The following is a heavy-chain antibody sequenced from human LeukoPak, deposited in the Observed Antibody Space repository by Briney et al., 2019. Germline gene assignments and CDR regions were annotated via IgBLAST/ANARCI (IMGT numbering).Heavy chain of an antibody. CDR2: IYGSGST. CDR3: ARQTTLTGFAGGLGFNY. J-gene: IGHJ4*02. D-gene: IGHD1-1*01. CDR1: GGSISGWY. V-gene: IGHV4-59*08. Sequence: SETLSLTRSVSGGSISGWYWSWIRQPPGKGLEWIGDIYGSGSTKSNDSLKSRVTISLDTSRNRISLNLTSVTATDTAVYYCARQTTLTGFAGGLGFNYWGPGTLVTVSS.